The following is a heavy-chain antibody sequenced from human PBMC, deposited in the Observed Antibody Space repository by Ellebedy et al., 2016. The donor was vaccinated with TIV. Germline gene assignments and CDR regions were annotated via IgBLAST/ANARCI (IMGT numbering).Heavy chain of an antibody. J-gene: IGHJ4*02. CDR3: ARLLRGTYYGGFDY. D-gene: IGHD1-26*01. Sequence: MPSETLSLTCTVSGVSIGSYYWTWIRQPPGKGLEWIGYIYYSESTDYKPSLKGRVTISLDTSTNQLSLELRSVTAADTAVYYCARLLRGTYYGGFDYWGQGTPVTVSS. CDR2: IYYSEST. CDR1: GVSIGSYY. V-gene: IGHV4-59*01.